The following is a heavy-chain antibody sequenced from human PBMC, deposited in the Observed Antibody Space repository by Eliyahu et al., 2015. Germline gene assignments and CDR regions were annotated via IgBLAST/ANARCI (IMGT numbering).Heavy chain of an antibody. CDR3: ARDENIAGSGSYYNAY. V-gene: IGHV1-69*01. D-gene: IGHD3-10*01. Sequence: LEWMGGIIPIFGTANYAQKFQGRVTITADESTSTAYMELSSLRSEDTAVYYCARDENIAGSGSYYNAYWGQGTLVTVSS. CDR2: IIPIFGTA. J-gene: IGHJ4*02.